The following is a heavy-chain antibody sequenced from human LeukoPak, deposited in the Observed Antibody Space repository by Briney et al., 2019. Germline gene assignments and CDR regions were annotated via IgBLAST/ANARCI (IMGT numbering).Heavy chain of an antibody. D-gene: IGHD5-12*01. V-gene: IGHV3-15*01. Sequence: PGGSLRLYCAASGFTFSNAWMSWVRQAPGKGLEWVGRIKSKTDGGTTDYAAPVKGRFTISRDDSKNTLYLQMNSLKTEDTAVYYCTTDDYSGYDIFDYWGQGTLVTVSS. CDR1: GFTFSNAW. J-gene: IGHJ4*02. CDR3: TTDDYSGYDIFDY. CDR2: IKSKTDGGTT.